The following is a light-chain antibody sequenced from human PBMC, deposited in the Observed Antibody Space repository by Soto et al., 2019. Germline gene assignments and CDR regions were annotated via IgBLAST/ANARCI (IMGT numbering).Light chain of an antibody. J-gene: IGKJ4*01. CDR3: QQFGTTLT. V-gene: IGKV3-20*01. Sequence: TQSPSLLSASTGDRVTISFRMSQGISSYLAWYQQKPGQAPRLLIFGASTRATGIPDRFSGRGSGTDFTLTISRLEPEDFAVYFCQQFGTTLTFGGGTKVDIK. CDR1: QGISSY. CDR2: GAS.